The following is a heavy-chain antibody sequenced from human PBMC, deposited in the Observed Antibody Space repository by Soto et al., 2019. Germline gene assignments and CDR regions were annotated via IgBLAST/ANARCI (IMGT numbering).Heavy chain of an antibody. J-gene: IGHJ4*02. D-gene: IGHD3-10*01. CDR1: GGSISSDNW. V-gene: IGHV4-4*02. Sequence: SETLSLTCTFSGGSISSDNWWTWVRQPPGKGLGWIGEVYHSGSTNYSPSLKSRVTILVDKSKNQLSLELTSVTAADTALYYCARASASSMLRGVIINWGQGILVTVSS. CDR3: ARASASSMLRGVIIN. CDR2: VYHSGST.